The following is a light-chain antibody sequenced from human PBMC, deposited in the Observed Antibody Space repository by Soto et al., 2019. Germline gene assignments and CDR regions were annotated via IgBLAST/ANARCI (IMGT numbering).Light chain of an antibody. CDR3: QQYARMYT. CDR2: GAS. Sequence: EIVLTQSPGTLSLSPGERATLSCSASQSVSSSYLAWYQQKPGQAPRLLIYGASSRATGIPDRFSGSGSGTDFTLIISRLEPEDFAVYYCQQYARMYTFGQGTKLEIK. J-gene: IGKJ2*01. CDR1: QSVSSSY. V-gene: IGKV3-20*01.